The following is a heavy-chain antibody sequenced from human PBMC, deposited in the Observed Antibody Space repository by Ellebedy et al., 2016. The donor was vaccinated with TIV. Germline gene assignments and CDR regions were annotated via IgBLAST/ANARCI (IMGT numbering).Heavy chain of an antibody. CDR2: ISSSSYI. V-gene: IGHV3-21*01. D-gene: IGHD3-16*01. Sequence: GESLKISXAASGFTFSSYSMNWVRQAPGKGLEWVSSISSSSYIYYADSVKGRFTISRDNAKNSLYLQMNSLRAEDTAVYYCATPGGASTPFGYWGQGTLVTVSS. J-gene: IGHJ4*02. CDR1: GFTFSSYS. CDR3: ATPGGASTPFGY.